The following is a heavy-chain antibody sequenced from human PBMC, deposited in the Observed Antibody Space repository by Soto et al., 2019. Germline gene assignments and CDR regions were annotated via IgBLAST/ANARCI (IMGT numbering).Heavy chain of an antibody. V-gene: IGHV4-59*08. CDR3: ARRRSGPTFFDY. CDR2: IYHSGST. D-gene: IGHD3-10*01. CDR1: GDSISSYY. Sequence: PSETLSLTCTVSGDSISSYYWSWIRQPPGKGLEWIGFIYHSGSTNYSPSLKSRVTISVDTSENQFSLKLSSVTAADTAVYYCARRRSGPTFFDYWGLGTLVTLL. J-gene: IGHJ4*02.